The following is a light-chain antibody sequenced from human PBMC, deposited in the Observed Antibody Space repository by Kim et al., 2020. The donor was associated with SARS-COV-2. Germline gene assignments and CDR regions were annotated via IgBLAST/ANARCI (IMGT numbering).Light chain of an antibody. CDR1: QSVSSD. V-gene: IGKV3-20*01. Sequence: PGERATLSCRASQSVSSDLAWYRQNPNQAPRLLIHDASIRATGIPDRFSGSGSGTDFTLTISRLEPEDFAVYFCQQYGSSPRTFGQGTKVDI. CDR3: QQYGSSPRT. CDR2: DAS. J-gene: IGKJ1*01.